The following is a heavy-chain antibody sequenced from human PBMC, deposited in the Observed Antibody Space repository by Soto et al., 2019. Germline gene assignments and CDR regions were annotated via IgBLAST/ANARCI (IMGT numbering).Heavy chain of an antibody. Sequence: SETLSLTCTISGGSISSYYWGWIRQTPGKGLEWIGYVYFSGSTNYNPSLKSRVTISVDTSKNQFSLKLSSVTAADTAVYYCARRPKRTTVTTVGGMDVWGQGTTVTVSS. CDR3: ARRPKRTTVTTVGGMDV. D-gene: IGHD4-17*01. CDR1: GGSISSYY. CDR2: VYFSGST. J-gene: IGHJ6*02. V-gene: IGHV4-59*12.